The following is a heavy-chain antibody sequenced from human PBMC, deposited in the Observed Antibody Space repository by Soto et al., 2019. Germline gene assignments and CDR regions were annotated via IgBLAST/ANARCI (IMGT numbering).Heavy chain of an antibody. CDR1: GFTFSSYA. Sequence: EVQLLESGGGLVQPGGSLRLSCAASGFTFSSYAMSWVRQAPGKGLEWVSAISGSGGSTYYADSVKGRFTISSDISKNPLYLQMNSLRAEDTAVYYCAKGASGHYYYGMHVWGQGTTFTVSS. CDR3: AKGASGHYYYGMHV. D-gene: IGHD3-10*01. CDR2: ISGSGGST. J-gene: IGHJ6*02. V-gene: IGHV3-23*01.